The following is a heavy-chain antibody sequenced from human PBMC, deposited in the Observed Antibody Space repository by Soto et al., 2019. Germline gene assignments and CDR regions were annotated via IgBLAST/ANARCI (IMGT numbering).Heavy chain of an antibody. V-gene: IGHV3-74*01. Sequence: GGSLRLSCAASGFTFSNSWMHWVRQAPGKGLVWVSYINSDGSTTTYADSVKGRFTISRDNAKNTVYLQITSLTAEDTAVYYCARDRSYTTDYWGQGTLVTVSS. J-gene: IGHJ4*02. D-gene: IGHD1-26*01. CDR1: GFTFSNSW. CDR3: ARDRSYTTDY. CDR2: INSDGSTT.